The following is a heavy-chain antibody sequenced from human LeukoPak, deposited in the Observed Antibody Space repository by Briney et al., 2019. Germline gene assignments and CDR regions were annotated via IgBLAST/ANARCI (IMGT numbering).Heavy chain of an antibody. CDR1: GYSISSGYY. J-gene: IGHJ5*02. V-gene: IGHV4-38-2*01. CDR2: IYHSGST. CDR3: ARVVVPAAISASWFDP. D-gene: IGHD2-2*02. Sequence: PSETLSLTCAVSGYSISSGYYWGWIRQPPGKGLEWIGSIYHSGSTYYNPSLKSRVTISVDTSKNQFSLKLSSVTAADTAVYYCARVVVPAAISASWFDPWGQGTLVTVSS.